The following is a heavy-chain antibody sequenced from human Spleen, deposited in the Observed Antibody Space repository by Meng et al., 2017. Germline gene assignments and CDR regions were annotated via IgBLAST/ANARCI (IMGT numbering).Heavy chain of an antibody. CDR2: IYSGGST. D-gene: IGHD3-10*01. V-gene: IGHV3-53*01. CDR3: AKDLVRGVPSTNFDY. CDR1: GFTVSSNY. Sequence: GESLKISCAASGFTVSSNYMSWVRQAPGKGLEWVSVIYSGGSTYYADSVMGRFTITRDNSKNTLYLQINSLRAEDTALYYCAKDLVRGVPSTNFDYWGQGTLVTVSS. J-gene: IGHJ4*02.